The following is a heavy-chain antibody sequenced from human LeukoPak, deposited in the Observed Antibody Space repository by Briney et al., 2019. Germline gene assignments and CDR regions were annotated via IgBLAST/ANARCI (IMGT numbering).Heavy chain of an antibody. CDR1: GGSISSGGYY. J-gene: IGHJ4*02. D-gene: IGHD3-10*01. CDR2: IYYSGST. Sequence: SETLSLTCTVSGGSISSGGYYWSWIRQHPGKGLEWIGYIYYSGSTYYNPSLKSRVTISVDTSKNQFSLKLSSVTAADTAVYYCARVLLWFGELKPPHFDYWGQGTLVTVSS. V-gene: IGHV4-31*03. CDR3: ARVLLWFGELKPPHFDY.